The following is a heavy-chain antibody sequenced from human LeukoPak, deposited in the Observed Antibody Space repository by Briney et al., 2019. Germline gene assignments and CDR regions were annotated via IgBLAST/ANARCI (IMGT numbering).Heavy chain of an antibody. D-gene: IGHD2-2*01. Sequence: SETLSLTCAAYGGSFSGYYWSWIRQPPGKGLEWIGEINHSGSTNYNPSLKSRVTISVDTSKNQFSLKLSSVTAADTAVYYCARGQYQLGNWFDPWGQGTLVTVSS. CDR2: INHSGST. CDR3: ARGQYQLGNWFDP. J-gene: IGHJ5*02. V-gene: IGHV4-34*01. CDR1: GGSFSGYY.